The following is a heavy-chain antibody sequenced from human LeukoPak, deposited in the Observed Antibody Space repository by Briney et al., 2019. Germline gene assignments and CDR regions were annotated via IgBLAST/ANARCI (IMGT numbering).Heavy chain of an antibody. CDR3: ARDLAGSGWYWYFDL. CDR2: VNLSGGST. Sequence: ASVKLSCKASGYTFTSYYMHWVRHPHGQGLELMGIVNLSGGSTSYAQNLQGRVTITRDTSTSKVYMELSSLTSEDTAVYYCARDLAGSGWYWYFDLWGRGTLVTVSS. V-gene: IGHV1-46*01. D-gene: IGHD6-19*01. CDR1: GYTFTSYY. J-gene: IGHJ2*01.